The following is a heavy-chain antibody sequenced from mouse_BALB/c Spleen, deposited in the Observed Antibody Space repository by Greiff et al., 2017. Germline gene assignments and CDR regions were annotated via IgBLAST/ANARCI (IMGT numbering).Heavy chain of an antibody. J-gene: IGHJ4*01. CDR2: ISYSGST. Sequence: EVKVEESGPGLVKPSQSLSLTCTVTGYSITSDYAWNWIRQFPGNKLEWMGYISYSGSTSYNPSLKSRISITRDTSKNQFFLQLNSVTTEDTATYYCASLYGSSPYYAMDYWGQGTSVTVSS. CDR1: GYSITSDYA. D-gene: IGHD1-1*01. CDR3: ASLYGSSPYYAMDY. V-gene: IGHV3-2*02.